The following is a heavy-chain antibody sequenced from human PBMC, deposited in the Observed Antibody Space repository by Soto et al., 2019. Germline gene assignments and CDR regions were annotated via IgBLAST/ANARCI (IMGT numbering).Heavy chain of an antibody. CDR2: IYYSGST. CDR3: ARDRAAAGHAWFDP. V-gene: IGHV4-59*01. J-gene: IGHJ5*02. CDR1: GGSISSYY. Sequence: PSETLSLTYTVSGGSISSYYWSWIRQPPGKGLEWIGYIYYSGSTNYNPSLKSRVTISVDTSKNQFSLKLSSVTAADTAVYYCARDRAAAGHAWFDPWGQGTLVTVSS. D-gene: IGHD6-13*01.